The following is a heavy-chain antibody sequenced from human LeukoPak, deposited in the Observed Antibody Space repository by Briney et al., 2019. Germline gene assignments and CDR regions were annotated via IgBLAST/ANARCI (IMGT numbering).Heavy chain of an antibody. Sequence: GGSLRLSCAASGFTFGNYAMTWVRQAPGKGLEWVSAISGSGGSTYYADSVKGRFTISRDNSKNTLYLQMNSLRAEDTAVYYCATVGCLEGWGQGTLVTVSS. J-gene: IGHJ4*02. V-gene: IGHV3-23*01. CDR1: GFTFGNYA. CDR3: ATVGCLEG. CDR2: ISGSGGST. D-gene: IGHD3-16*01.